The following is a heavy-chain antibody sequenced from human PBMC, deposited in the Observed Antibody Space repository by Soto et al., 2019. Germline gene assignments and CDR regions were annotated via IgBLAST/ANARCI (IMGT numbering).Heavy chain of an antibody. Sequence: QVQLVESGGGLVKPGGSLRLSCAASGFTLSDYYMSWIRQAPGKGLEWVSDISSSGTYTNYADSVKGRFTISRDNAKKSLYLQMNSLRAEDTAVYYCAREDVDTTMVYFDYWGQGTLVTVSS. CDR1: GFTLSDYY. V-gene: IGHV3-11*06. CDR3: AREDVDTTMVYFDY. CDR2: ISSSGTYT. J-gene: IGHJ4*02. D-gene: IGHD5-18*01.